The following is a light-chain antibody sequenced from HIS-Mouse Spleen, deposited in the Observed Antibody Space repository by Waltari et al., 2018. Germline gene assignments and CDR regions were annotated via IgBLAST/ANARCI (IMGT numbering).Light chain of an antibody. V-gene: IGLV2-14*03. CDR1: SSGVGGYNY. CDR3: SSYTSSSTWV. CDR2: DVS. Sequence: QSALTQPASVSGSPGQSITISCTGTSSGVGGYNYVPRYQQHPGKAPNLMIYDVSNRPSGVSNRFSGSKSGNTASLTISGLQAEDEADYYCSSYTSSSTWVFGGGTKLTVL. J-gene: IGLJ3*02.